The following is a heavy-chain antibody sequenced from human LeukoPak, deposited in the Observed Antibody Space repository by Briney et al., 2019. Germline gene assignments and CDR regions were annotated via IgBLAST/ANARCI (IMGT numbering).Heavy chain of an antibody. J-gene: IGHJ3*02. CDR1: GFTFSSYA. D-gene: IGHD2-2*01. CDR3: AKGGIVVVPAARRGAFDI. V-gene: IGHV3-30*04. Sequence: GGSLRLSCAASGFTFSSYAMHWVRQAPGKGLEWVAVISYDGSNKYYADSVKGRFTISRDNSKNTLYLQMNSLRAEDTAVYYCAKGGIVVVPAARRGAFDIWGQGTMVTVSS. CDR2: ISYDGSNK.